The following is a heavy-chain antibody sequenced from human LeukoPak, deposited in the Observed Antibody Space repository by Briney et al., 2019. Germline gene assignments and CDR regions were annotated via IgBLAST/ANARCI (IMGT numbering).Heavy chain of an antibody. CDR2: ISYDGSNK. CDR1: GFTFSSYA. Sequence: PGRSLRLSCAASGFTFSSYAMHWVRQAPGKGLEWVAVISYDGSNKYYADSVKGRFTISRVNSKNTLYLQMNSLRAEDTAVYYCAKDYCSGGSCYFGGYYGMDVWGKGTTVTVSS. J-gene: IGHJ6*04. CDR3: AKDYCSGGSCYFGGYYGMDV. V-gene: IGHV3-30*04. D-gene: IGHD2-15*01.